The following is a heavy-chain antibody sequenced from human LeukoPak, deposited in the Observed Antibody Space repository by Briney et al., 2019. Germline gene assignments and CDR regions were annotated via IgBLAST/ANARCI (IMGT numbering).Heavy chain of an antibody. D-gene: IGHD3-10*01. Sequence: PGGSLRLSCAASGFTFRNFWMHWVRHVPGEGLVWVSRIIYDGAATNYADSVRGRFTISRDNANNMLYLQMNSLRVEDTGIYYCTREKVLRGEYDYYMEFWRKGTTGT. CDR3: TREKVLRGEYDYYMEF. CDR2: IIYDGAAT. J-gene: IGHJ6*03. V-gene: IGHV3-74*01. CDR1: GFTFRNFW.